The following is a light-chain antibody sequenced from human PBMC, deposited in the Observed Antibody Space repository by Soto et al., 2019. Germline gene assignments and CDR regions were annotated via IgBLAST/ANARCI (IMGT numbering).Light chain of an antibody. Sequence: QSVLTQPPSASGSPGQSVTISCTGTSGDVGAYDYVSWYQQHPGKAPKLLIYEVTKRPLGVPDRFSGSKSGNAASLTVSGLQAEDEADYYCSSYAGSNYPYVFXTGTKVTVL. J-gene: IGLJ1*01. CDR1: SGDVGAYDY. CDR2: EVT. CDR3: SSYAGSNYPYV. V-gene: IGLV2-8*01.